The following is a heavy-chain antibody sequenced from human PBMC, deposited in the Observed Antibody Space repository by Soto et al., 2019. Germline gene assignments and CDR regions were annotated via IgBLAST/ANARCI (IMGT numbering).Heavy chain of an antibody. D-gene: IGHD3-22*01. CDR2: ISSSSSYI. V-gene: IGHV3-21*01. Sequence: GGSLILSCAASGFTVSSNYMSWVRQAPGKGLEWVSSISSSSSYIYYADSVKGRFTISRDNAKNSLYLQMNNLRAEDTAVYYCARLLYYYDTSGYLFDPWGQGTLVTV. J-gene: IGHJ5*02. CDR3: ARLLYYYDTSGYLFDP. CDR1: GFTVSSNY.